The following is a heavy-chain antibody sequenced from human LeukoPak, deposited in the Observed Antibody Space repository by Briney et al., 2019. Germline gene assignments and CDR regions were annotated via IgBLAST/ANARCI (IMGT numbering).Heavy chain of an antibody. CDR2: IIPIFGTA. CDR3: AGSTVTRLAEYFQH. J-gene: IGHJ1*01. CDR1: GGTFSSYT. D-gene: IGHD4-17*01. Sequence: ASVKVSCKASGGTFSSYTISWVRQAPGQGLEWMGGIIPIFGTANYAQKFQGRVTITADESTSTAYMELSSLRSEDTAVYYCAGSTVTRLAEYFQHWGQGTLVTVSS. V-gene: IGHV1-69*01.